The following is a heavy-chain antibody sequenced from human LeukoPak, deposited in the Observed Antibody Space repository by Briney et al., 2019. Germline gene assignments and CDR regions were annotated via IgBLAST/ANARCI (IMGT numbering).Heavy chain of an antibody. V-gene: IGHV1-2*02. Sequence: GASVKVSCKASGYTFTGYYMHWVRQAPGQALEWMGGINPNSGGTTSAQKFQGRVTMTRDTSISTAYMELSRLSLDDTAVFYCVRSTSGWYPHFDYWGQGTLVTGSS. CDR3: VRSTSGWYPHFDY. CDR2: INPNSGGT. D-gene: IGHD6-19*01. J-gene: IGHJ4*02. CDR1: GYTFTGYY.